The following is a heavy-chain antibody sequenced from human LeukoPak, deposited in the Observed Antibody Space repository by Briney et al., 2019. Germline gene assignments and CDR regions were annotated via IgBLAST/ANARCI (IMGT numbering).Heavy chain of an antibody. D-gene: IGHD6-13*01. Sequence: SETLSLTCTVSGGSISSYYWSWIRQPAGKGLEWIGRIYTSGSTNYNPSLKSRVTMSVDTSKNQFSLKLSSVTAADTAVYYCARGRSSSSWYIGYYYYYGMDVWGQGTTVTVSS. V-gene: IGHV4-4*07. J-gene: IGHJ6*02. CDR2: IYTSGST. CDR3: ARGRSSSSWYIGYYYYYGMDV. CDR1: GGSISSYY.